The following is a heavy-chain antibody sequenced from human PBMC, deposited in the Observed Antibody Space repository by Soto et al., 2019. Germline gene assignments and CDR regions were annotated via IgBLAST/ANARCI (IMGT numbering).Heavy chain of an antibody. V-gene: IGHV4-59*01. CDR2: IYYSGST. D-gene: IGHD4-17*01. Sequence: SETLSLTCTVSGGSISSYYWSWIRQPPGKGLEWIGYIYYSGSTNYNPSLKSRVTISVDTSKNQFSLKLSSVTAADTAVYYCARASYDYPFDYWGQGTLVTVSS. CDR3: ARASYDYPFDY. CDR1: GGSISSYY. J-gene: IGHJ4*02.